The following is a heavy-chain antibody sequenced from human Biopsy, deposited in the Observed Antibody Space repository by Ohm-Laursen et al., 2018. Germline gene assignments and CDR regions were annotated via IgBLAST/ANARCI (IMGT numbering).Heavy chain of an antibody. CDR2: IWYDGSNK. Sequence: SLRLSCSASGFTFSSYGMHWVRQAPGKGLEWVAAIWYDGSNKNYADSVKGRFTISRDNSKNTLYLQMNSLRGGDTAVYYCAKCMTGGSNYYFHHCGQGTLVTVSS. CDR3: AKCMTGGSNYYFHH. CDR1: GFTFSSYG. J-gene: IGHJ4*02. V-gene: IGHV3-33*06. D-gene: IGHD2-8*01.